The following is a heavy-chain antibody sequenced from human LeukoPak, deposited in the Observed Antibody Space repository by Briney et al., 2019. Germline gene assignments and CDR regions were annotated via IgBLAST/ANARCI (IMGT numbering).Heavy chain of an antibody. CDR3: ARDRVADGDNWNLLGAFDI. V-gene: IGHV1-69*04. CDR1: GGTFSSYA. D-gene: IGHD1-7*01. Sequence: SVKVSCKASGGTFSSYAISWVRQAPGQGLEWMGRIIPILGIANYAQKFQGRVTITVDKSTSTAYMELSSLRSEDTAVYYCARDRVADGDNWNLLGAFDIWGQGTMVTVSS. CDR2: IIPILGIA. J-gene: IGHJ3*02.